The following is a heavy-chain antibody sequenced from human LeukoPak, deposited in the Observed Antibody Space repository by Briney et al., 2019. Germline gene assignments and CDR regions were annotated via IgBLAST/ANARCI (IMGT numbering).Heavy chain of an antibody. D-gene: IGHD4-17*01. V-gene: IGHV4-59*05. CDR2: IYYSGST. Sequence: GSLRLSCAASGFTFSSYSMNWVRQAPGKGLEWIGSIYYSGSTYYNPSLKSRVTISVDTSKNQFSLKLSSVTAADTAVYYCASFYGDFAYCDYWGQGTLVTVSS. J-gene: IGHJ4*02. CDR1: GFTFSSYSMN. CDR3: ASFYGDFAYCDY.